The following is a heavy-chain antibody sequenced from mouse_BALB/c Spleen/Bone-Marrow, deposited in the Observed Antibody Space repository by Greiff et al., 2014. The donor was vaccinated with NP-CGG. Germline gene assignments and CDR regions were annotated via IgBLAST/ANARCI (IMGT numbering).Heavy chain of an antibody. CDR1: GFSLSSYG. D-gene: IGHD3-1*01. Sequence: VQRVESGPGLVQPSQSLSITCTVSGFSLSSYGVHWVRQSPGKGLEWLGVIWSGGSTDYNAAFISRLTISKDNSKSQVFFKRTSLQANDTAIYYCARNHRGYYFDYWGQGTTLTVSS. CDR3: ARNHRGYYFDY. CDR2: IWSGGST. V-gene: IGHV2-2*02. J-gene: IGHJ2*01.